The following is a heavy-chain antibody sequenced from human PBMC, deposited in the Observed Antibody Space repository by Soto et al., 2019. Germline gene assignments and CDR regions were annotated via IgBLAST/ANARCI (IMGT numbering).Heavy chain of an antibody. CDR3: ARQQWLVLIAFDL. V-gene: IGHV4-59*01. CDR2: MYNSGST. D-gene: IGHD6-19*01. Sequence: QVQLQESGPGLVKLSETLSLTCTVSGGSISSYYWSWIRQPPGKGLEWIGYMYNSGSTNYNPSLTSRVPXAXDXXETLFALKLRSVTAADTAVYYCARQQWLVLIAFDLWGPGTMVTVAS. J-gene: IGHJ3*01. CDR1: GGSISSYY.